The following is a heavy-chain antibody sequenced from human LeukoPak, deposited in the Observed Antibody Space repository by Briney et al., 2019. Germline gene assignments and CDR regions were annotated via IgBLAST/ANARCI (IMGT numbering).Heavy chain of an antibody. Sequence: SETLSLTCTVSGGSISNGSDFWAWVRRPPGKGLEWIGSICYSGTGSSYYSPSLKSRVSMSVDTYKTQFSQKLSSVTAAETAVYHCARDRSGWYGWYFDLWGRGTLVTVSS. CDR2: ICYSGTGSS. J-gene: IGHJ2*01. D-gene: IGHD6-19*01. CDR3: ARDRSGWYGWYFDL. CDR1: GGSISNGSDF. V-gene: IGHV4-39*07.